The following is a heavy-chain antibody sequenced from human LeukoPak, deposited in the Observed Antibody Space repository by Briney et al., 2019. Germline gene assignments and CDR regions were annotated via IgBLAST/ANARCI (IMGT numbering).Heavy chain of an antibody. D-gene: IGHD1-1*01. CDR2: TYYRSKWYS. J-gene: IGHJ5*02. Sequence: SQKLSRNGASSGASGSGSASWRWVRESPSGCLEWLGRTYYRSKWYSEYATCVKSRISTNADASENQFSLQLNSVIPEDTAVYYCARDPDSSNEWGPFDPWGQGTLVTVSS. V-gene: IGHV6-1*01. CDR3: ARDPDSSNEWGPFDP. CDR1: GASGSGSAS.